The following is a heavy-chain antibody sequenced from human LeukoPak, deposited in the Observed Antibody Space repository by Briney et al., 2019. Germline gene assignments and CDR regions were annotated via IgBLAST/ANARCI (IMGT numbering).Heavy chain of an antibody. D-gene: IGHD6-13*01. CDR1: GGSISSYY. V-gene: IGHV4-59*01. CDR3: ATTCIAAAGTCAFDI. CDR2: IYYSGST. Sequence: SETLSLTCTDSGGSISSYYWSWIRQPPGKGLEWIGYIYYSGSTNYNPSLKSRVTISVDTSKNQFSLKLSSVTAADTAVYYCATTCIAAAGTCAFDIWGQGTMVTVSS. J-gene: IGHJ3*02.